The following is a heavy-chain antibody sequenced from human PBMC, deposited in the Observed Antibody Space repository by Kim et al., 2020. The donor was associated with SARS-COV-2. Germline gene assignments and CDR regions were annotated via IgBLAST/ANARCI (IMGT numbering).Heavy chain of an antibody. Sequence: NPSLKSRVTISVDTSKNQFSLKLSSVTAADTAVYYCARVYYYDNYWYFDLWGRGTLVTVSS. V-gene: IGHV4-59*01. J-gene: IGHJ2*01. CDR3: ARVYYYDNYWYFDL. D-gene: IGHD3-22*01.